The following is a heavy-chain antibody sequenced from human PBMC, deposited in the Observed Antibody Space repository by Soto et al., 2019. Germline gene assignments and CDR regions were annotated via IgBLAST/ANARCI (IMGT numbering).Heavy chain of an antibody. CDR3: ARIQVTTFLKTIDWFDP. J-gene: IGHJ5*02. D-gene: IGHD4-4*01. V-gene: IGHV2-70*11. CDR1: GFSLSTSGMC. CDR2: IDWDDDK. Sequence: SGPTLVNPTQTLTLTCTFSGFSLSTSGMCVSWIRQPPGKALEWLARIDWDDDKYYSTSLKTRLTISKDTSKNQVVLTMTNMDPVDTATYYCARIQVTTFLKTIDWFDPWGQGTLVTVSS.